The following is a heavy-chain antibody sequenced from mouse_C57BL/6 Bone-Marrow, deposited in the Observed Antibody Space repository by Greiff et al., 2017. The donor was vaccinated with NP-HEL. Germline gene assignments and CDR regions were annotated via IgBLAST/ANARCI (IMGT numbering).Heavy chain of an antibody. Sequence: DVMLVESGGGLVQPGGSLKLSCAASGFTFSDYYMYWVRQTPEKRLEWVAYISNGGGSTYYPDTVKGRFTISRDNAKNTLYLQMSRLKSEDTAMYYCARQAVAGTGWYFDVWGTGTTVTVSS. CDR3: ARQAVAGTGWYFDV. D-gene: IGHD1-1*01. V-gene: IGHV5-12*01. J-gene: IGHJ1*03. CDR2: ISNGGGST. CDR1: GFTFSDYY.